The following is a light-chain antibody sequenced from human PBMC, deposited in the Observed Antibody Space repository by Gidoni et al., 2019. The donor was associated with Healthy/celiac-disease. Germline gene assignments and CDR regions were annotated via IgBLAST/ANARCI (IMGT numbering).Light chain of an antibody. Sequence: QSALTQPASVSGSPGQSITISCTGTSCDVGGYNYVSWYQQHPGKAPKLMIYEVSNWPSGVSKRFSGSKSGNTASLSISGLQAEDEADYYCSAYTSSSTLVVFGGGTKLTVL. V-gene: IGLV2-14*01. CDR3: SAYTSSSTLVV. J-gene: IGLJ2*01. CDR1: SCDVGGYNY. CDR2: EVS.